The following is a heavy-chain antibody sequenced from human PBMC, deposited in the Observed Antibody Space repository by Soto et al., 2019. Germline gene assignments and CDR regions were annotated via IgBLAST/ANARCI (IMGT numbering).Heavy chain of an antibody. CDR1: GYSFTSYW. Sequence: GESLKISCKGSGYSFTSYWISWVRQMPGKGLEWMGRIDPSDSYTNYSPSFQGHVTISADKSISNAYLQWSSLKTSDTAMYYCARHVSMTTGAFDIWGHGTMVTVSS. D-gene: IGHD4-17*01. J-gene: IGHJ3*02. CDR3: ARHVSMTTGAFDI. CDR2: IDPSDSYT. V-gene: IGHV5-10-1*01.